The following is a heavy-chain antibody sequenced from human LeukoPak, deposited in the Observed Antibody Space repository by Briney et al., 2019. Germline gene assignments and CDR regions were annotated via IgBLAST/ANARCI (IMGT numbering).Heavy chain of an antibody. V-gene: IGHV3-7*03. CDR3: ARDSAGHRYFDWLPQPGGYFDY. CDR1: GFTFSSYW. Sequence: GGSLRLSCAASGFTFSSYWMSWVRQAPGKGLEWVANIKQDGSEKYYVDSVKGRFTISRDNAKNSPYLQMNSLRAEDTAVYYCARDSAGHRYFDWLPQPGGYFDYWGQGTLVAVSS. D-gene: IGHD3-9*01. CDR2: IKQDGSEK. J-gene: IGHJ4*02.